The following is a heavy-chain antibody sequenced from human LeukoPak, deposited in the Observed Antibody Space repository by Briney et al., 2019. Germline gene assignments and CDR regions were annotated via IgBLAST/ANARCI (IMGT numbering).Heavy chain of an antibody. J-gene: IGHJ2*01. CDR3: AKDPSRYTGSSMDL. CDR2: ISDSGGST. CDR1: GFTFGNYA. Sequence: GGSLRLSCAASGFTFGNYAMSWVRQAPGKGLEWVSTISDSGGSTYYADSVKGRFTIPRDNSKNTLYLQMNSLRAEDTAVYYCAKDPSRYTGSSMDLWGRGTLVTVSS. D-gene: IGHD1-26*01. V-gene: IGHV3-23*01.